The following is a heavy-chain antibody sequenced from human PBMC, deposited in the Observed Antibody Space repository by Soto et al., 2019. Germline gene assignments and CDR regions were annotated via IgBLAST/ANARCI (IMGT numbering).Heavy chain of an antibody. V-gene: IGHV3-23*01. D-gene: IGHD3-9*01. J-gene: IGHJ4*02. CDR2: ISGSGDRT. Sequence: EVQLLESGGGLVQPGGSLRLSCAASGFTFSNYAMSWVRQAPGKGLKWVSSISGSGDRTFSADSLKGRFAISRDNSRNMLFLQISSLRADDTAVYYCAKGRRDDVLTGFYLTYFDYWGQGNQVTVPS. CDR3: AKGRRDDVLTGFYLTYFDY. CDR1: GFTFSNYA.